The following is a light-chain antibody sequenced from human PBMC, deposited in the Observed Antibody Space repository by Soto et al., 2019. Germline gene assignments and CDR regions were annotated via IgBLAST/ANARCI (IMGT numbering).Light chain of an antibody. V-gene: IGLV1-44*01. CDR2: SNN. Sequence: QSVLTQPPSASGTPGQRVTISCSGSSSNIGSNSVNWYQQLPGKAPKPLIYSNNQRPSWVPDRFSASKSGTSASLAISGLQSEDEADYYCATWDDSLTGFVFGTGTKLTVL. CDR1: SSNIGSNS. J-gene: IGLJ1*01. CDR3: ATWDDSLTGFV.